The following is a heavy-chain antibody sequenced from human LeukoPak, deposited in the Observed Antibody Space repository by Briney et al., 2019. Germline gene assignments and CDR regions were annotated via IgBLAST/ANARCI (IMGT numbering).Heavy chain of an antibody. V-gene: IGHV1-8*03. CDR1: GGTFSSYA. Sequence: ASVKVSCKASGGTFSSYAISWVRQATGQGLEWMGWVNPNSGNTGYAQKFQGRVTITRNTSISTAYMELSSLRSEDTAVYYCARATQGYYYDSSGSNSHFDYWGQGTLVTVSS. CDR3: ARATQGYYYDSSGSNSHFDY. CDR2: VNPNSGNT. J-gene: IGHJ4*02. D-gene: IGHD3-22*01.